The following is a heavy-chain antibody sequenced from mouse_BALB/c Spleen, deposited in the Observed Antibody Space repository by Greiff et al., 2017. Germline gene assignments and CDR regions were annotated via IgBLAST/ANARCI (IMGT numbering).Heavy chain of an antibody. CDR3: ARPAPAYYGSSYGAMDY. CDR2: ISTYYGDA. J-gene: IGHJ4*01. CDR1: GYTFPDYA. D-gene: IGHD1-1*01. Sequence: QVQLQQSGAELVRPGVSVKISCKGSGYTFPDYAMPWVKQGLAKSLEWIGVISTYYGDASYNQKFKGKATMTVDKSSSTAYMELARLTSEDSAIYYCARPAPAYYGSSYGAMDYWGQGTSVTVSS. V-gene: IGHV1S137*01.